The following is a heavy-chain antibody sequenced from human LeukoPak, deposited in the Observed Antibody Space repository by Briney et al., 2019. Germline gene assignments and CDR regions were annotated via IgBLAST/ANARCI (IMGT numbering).Heavy chain of an antibody. Sequence: GGSLRLSCAASGFTFSTYSMNWVRQVPGKGLEWVSYIDSDSPTIYYADSVKGRFTISRDNAKNSLYLQMNSLRAEDTAVYYCARGPSGYHNTGGQGTLVTVSS. J-gene: IGHJ4*02. CDR3: ARGPSGYHNT. CDR2: IDSDSPTI. D-gene: IGHD5-12*01. V-gene: IGHV3-48*01. CDR1: GFTFSTYS.